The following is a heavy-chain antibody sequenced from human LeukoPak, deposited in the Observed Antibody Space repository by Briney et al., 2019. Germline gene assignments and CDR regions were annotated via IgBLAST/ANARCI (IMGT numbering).Heavy chain of an antibody. CDR3: ARWRDYYDSSSLDY. V-gene: IGHV3-33*01. J-gene: IGHJ4*02. CDR1: GFTFSSYG. CDR2: IWYDGSNK. Sequence: PGGSLRLSCAASGFTFSSYGMHWVRQAPGKGLEWVAVIWYDGSNKYYADSVKGRFTISRDNSKNTLYLQMNSLRAEDTAVYYCARWRDYYDSSSLDYWGQGTLVTVPS. D-gene: IGHD3-22*01.